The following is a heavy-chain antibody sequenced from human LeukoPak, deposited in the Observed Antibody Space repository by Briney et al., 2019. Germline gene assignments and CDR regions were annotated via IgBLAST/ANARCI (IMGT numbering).Heavy chain of an antibody. CDR1: GFTFSGSA. D-gene: IGHD6-13*01. Sequence: GGSLRLSCAAPGFTFSGSAMHWVRQASGKGLEWVGRIRSKANSYATAYAASVKGRFTISRDDSKNTAYLQMNSLKTEDTAVYYCTRQSGIAAAGYDYWGQGTLVTVSS. J-gene: IGHJ4*02. CDR3: TRQSGIAAAGYDY. CDR2: IRSKANSYAT. V-gene: IGHV3-73*01.